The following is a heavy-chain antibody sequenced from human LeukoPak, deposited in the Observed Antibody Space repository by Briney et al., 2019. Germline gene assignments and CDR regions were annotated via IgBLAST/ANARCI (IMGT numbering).Heavy chain of an antibody. CDR2: ISYDGSNK. Sequence: GGSLRLSCAASGFILSNYAMHWVRQAPGKGLEWVAVISYDGSNKYYADSVKGRFTISRDNSKNTLYLQMNSLRAEDTAVYYCAREGCSSTSCYIGGITNWIDPWGQGTLVTVSS. CDR1: GFILSNYA. CDR3: AREGCSSTSCYIGGITNWIDP. V-gene: IGHV3-30*01. D-gene: IGHD2-2*02. J-gene: IGHJ5*02.